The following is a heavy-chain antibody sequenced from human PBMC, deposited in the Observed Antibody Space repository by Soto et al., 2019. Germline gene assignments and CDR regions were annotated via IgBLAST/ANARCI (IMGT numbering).Heavy chain of an antibody. J-gene: IGHJ6*02. Sequence: GESLRLSCAASGFSFRDSWMDWVRQAPGKGLEWVANIGQDGTEKNYVDSVKGRFTISRDNARNSLYLQMSTLRAEDTAVYYCSRRLEVWGQGTTVTVSS. V-gene: IGHV3-7*05. CDR2: IGQDGTEK. CDR3: SRRLEV. CDR1: GFSFRDSW.